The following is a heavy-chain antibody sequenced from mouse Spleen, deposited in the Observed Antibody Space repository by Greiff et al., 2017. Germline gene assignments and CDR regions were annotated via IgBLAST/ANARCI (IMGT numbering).Heavy chain of an antibody. CDR1: GFSLTSYG. D-gene: IGHD1-1*01. CDR3: AKNFDTTVVDAMDY. Sequence: VQLQQSGPSLVQPSQSLSITCTVSGFSLTSYGVHWVRQSPGKGLEWLGVIWRGGSTDYNAAFMSRLSITKDNSKSQVFFKMNSLQADDTAIYYCAKNFDTTVVDAMDYWGQGTSVTVSS. J-gene: IGHJ4*01. V-gene: IGHV2-5-1*01. CDR2: IWRGGST.